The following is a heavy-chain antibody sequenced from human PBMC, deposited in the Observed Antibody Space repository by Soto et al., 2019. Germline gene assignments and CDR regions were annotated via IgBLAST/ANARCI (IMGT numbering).Heavy chain of an antibody. J-gene: IGHJ4*02. V-gene: IGHV4-30-4*01. Sequence: SETLSLTCTVSGDSINSGDYYWSWIRQPPGKGLEWIGHIYHSGSTYYNPSLKSRITMSVDTPKNQFSLKLYYVTAADTAVYYCGRVGGYGNYRDFWGQGTLVTVSS. CDR2: IYHSGST. CDR1: GDSINSGDYY. CDR3: GRVGGYGNYRDF. D-gene: IGHD5-12*01.